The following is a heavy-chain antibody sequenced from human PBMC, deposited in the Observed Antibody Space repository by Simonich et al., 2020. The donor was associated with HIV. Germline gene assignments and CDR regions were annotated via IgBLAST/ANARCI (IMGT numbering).Heavy chain of an antibody. V-gene: IGHV4-34*01. CDR1: GGSFSGYY. CDR3: ARRDRELILYFDY. D-gene: IGHD3-3*01. Sequence: QVQLQQWGAGLLKPSETLSLTCAVYGGSFSGYYWSWIRQPPGRGLEWIGENNHSGRTNYKSSLNSRATISVDKSKNQFSLKLSSVTAADTAIYYCARRDRELILYFDYWGQGNLVTVSS. J-gene: IGHJ4*02. CDR2: NNHSGRT.